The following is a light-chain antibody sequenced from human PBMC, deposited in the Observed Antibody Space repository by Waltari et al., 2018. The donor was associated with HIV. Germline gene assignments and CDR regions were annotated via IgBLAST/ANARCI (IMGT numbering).Light chain of an antibody. V-gene: IGLV3-27*01. J-gene: IGLJ2*01. CDR3: YCAADKNV. Sequence: SFDLTQPSSVSVSPGQTARIPCSGTLVAKNFVRWFQQKPGRPPTLVIYKDTERPSEIPGRFSGSSSGTTATLTITGAQVEDEADYYCYCAADKNVLGGGTKLTVL. CDR1: LVAKNF. CDR2: KDT.